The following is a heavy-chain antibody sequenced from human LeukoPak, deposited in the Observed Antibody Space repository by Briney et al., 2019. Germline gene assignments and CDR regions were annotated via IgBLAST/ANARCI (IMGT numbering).Heavy chain of an antibody. CDR1: GFTFNSIA. Sequence: GASVKVSCKTSGFTFNSIAVQWVRQTRGQRLEWIGWIVVGSGNTNYAPNFQDRVTITRDVSTTTSFMELTSLTSEDTAVYYCAADTRSTPVRDLWGQGTLVAVSS. D-gene: IGHD5-24*01. V-gene: IGHV1-58*01. J-gene: IGHJ1*01. CDR2: IVVGSGNT. CDR3: AADTRSTPVRDL.